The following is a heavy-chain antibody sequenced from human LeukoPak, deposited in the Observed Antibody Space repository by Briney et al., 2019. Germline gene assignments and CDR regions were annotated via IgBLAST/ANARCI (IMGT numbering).Heavy chain of an antibody. J-gene: IGHJ3*02. Sequence: GGSLRLSCAASGFTFSSYAMSWVRQAPGKGLEWVSAISGSGGSTYYADSVKGRFTISRDNSKNSLYLQMNSLRAEDTAVYYCARGALGYSYGYGFLNDAFDIWGQGTMVTVSS. CDR3: ARGALGYSYGYGFLNDAFDI. D-gene: IGHD5-18*01. CDR2: ISGSGGST. CDR1: GFTFSSYA. V-gene: IGHV3-23*01.